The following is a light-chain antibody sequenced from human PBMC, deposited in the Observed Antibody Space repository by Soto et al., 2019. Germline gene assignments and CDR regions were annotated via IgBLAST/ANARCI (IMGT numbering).Light chain of an antibody. CDR1: QSISSW. V-gene: IGKV1-5*01. CDR2: DAS. CDR3: QQYNSYSPLT. J-gene: IGKJ4*01. Sequence: DIQMTQSPSSRSASVGDRVTITCRASQSISSWLAWYQQKPGKAPKLLIYDASSLESGVPSRFSGSGSGTEFTLTISSLQPDDFATYYCQQYNSYSPLTFGGGTKV.